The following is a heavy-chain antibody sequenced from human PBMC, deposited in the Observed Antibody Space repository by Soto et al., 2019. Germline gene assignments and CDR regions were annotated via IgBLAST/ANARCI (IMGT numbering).Heavy chain of an antibody. CDR1: GGSISSGDYY. Sequence: SETLSLTCTVSGGSISSGDYYWSWIRQPPGKGLEWIGYIYYSGSTYYNPSLKSRVTISVDTSKNQFSLKLSSVTAADTAVYYCAVRGVTNPLGYYYGMDVWGQGTTVTVSS. CDR3: AVRGVTNPLGYYYGMDV. V-gene: IGHV4-30-4*01. D-gene: IGHD3-10*01. J-gene: IGHJ6*02. CDR2: IYYSGST.